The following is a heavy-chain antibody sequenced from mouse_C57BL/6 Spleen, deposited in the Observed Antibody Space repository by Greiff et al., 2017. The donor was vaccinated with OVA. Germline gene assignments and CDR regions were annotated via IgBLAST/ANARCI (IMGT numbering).Heavy chain of an antibody. CDR2: ISSGSSTI. D-gene: IGHD1-1*01. CDR3: ARRDYYGSSYPYYAMDD. V-gene: IGHV5-17*01. CDR1: GFTFSDYG. Sequence: EVQLVESGGGLVKPGGSLKLSCAASGFTFSDYGMHWVRQAPEKGLEWVAYISSGSSTIYYADTVKGRFTISRDNAKNTLFLQMTSLRSEDTAMYYCARRDYYGSSYPYYAMDDWGQGTSVTVAS. J-gene: IGHJ4*01.